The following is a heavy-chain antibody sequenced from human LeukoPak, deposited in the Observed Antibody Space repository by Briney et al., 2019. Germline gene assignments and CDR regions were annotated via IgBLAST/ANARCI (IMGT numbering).Heavy chain of an antibody. CDR1: GFTFSDYY. D-gene: IGHD3-9*01. J-gene: IGHJ4*02. CDR2: INHNGEMI. Sequence: GGSLRLSCAASGFTFSDYYMSWVRQAPGKGLEWIAYINHNGEMIYYPDFVKGRFTISRDNAKNSLYLQMNALRDEDTAIYYCARDHDWAFDLWGQGTLVTVSS. V-gene: IGHV3-11*04. CDR3: ARDHDWAFDL.